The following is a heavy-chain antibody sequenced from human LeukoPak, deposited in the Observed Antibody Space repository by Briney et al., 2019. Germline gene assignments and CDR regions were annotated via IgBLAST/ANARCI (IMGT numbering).Heavy chain of an antibody. J-gene: IGHJ4*02. CDR3: AKDRGGDSFSLDY. Sequence: PGRSLRLSCAASGFTFSSYGMHWVRQAPGKGLEWAAVIWYGGSNKYYADSVKGRFTISRDNSKNTLYLQMNSLRAEDTAVYYCAKDRGGDSFSLDYWGQGTLVTVSS. CDR2: IWYGGSNK. V-gene: IGHV3-30*18. D-gene: IGHD2-21*01. CDR1: GFTFSSYG.